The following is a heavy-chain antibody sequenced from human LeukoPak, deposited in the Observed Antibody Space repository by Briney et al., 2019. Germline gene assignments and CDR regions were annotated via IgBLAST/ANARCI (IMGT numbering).Heavy chain of an antibody. J-gene: IGHJ4*02. CDR2: IYYSGST. CDR1: GGSISGSYY. V-gene: IGHV4-39*07. Sequence: PPETLSLTCTVSGGSISGSYYWVWIRQPPGKGLEWIGSIYYSGSTYYNPSLKSRVTISVDTSKNQFSLKLSSVTAADTAVYYCASISGYDAYYWGQGTLVTVSS. D-gene: IGHD5-12*01. CDR3: ASISGYDAYY.